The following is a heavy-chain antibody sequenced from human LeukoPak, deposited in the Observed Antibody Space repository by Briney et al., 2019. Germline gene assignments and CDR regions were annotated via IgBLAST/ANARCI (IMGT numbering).Heavy chain of an antibody. V-gene: IGHV3-53*01. Sequence: GGSLRLSCAAAGFTVSSNYMSWVRQAPGKGLEWVSVIYSGGSTYYADSVKGRFTISRDNSKNTLYLQMNSLRAEDTAVYYCARDLNWNGAYDAFDIWGQGTMVTVSS. CDR3: ARDLNWNGAYDAFDI. CDR2: IYSGGST. CDR1: GFTVSSNY. D-gene: IGHD1-1*01. J-gene: IGHJ3*02.